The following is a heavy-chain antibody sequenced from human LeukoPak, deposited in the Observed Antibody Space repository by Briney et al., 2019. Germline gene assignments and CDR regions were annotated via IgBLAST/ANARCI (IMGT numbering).Heavy chain of an antibody. CDR3: ARAFYPPDFGFGRAPYYFDK. CDR2: IYPRGNT. J-gene: IGHJ4*02. Sequence: SGTLSLTCAVSGGSISSSNWSNWVGQTPAKGLEWIGEIYPRGNTFYNPSLKSRVTMSVDTSTNQFSLRVNSVTAADAAVYYCARAFYPPDFGFGRAPYYFDKWGRGTLVTVSS. D-gene: IGHD3-16*01. CDR1: GGSISSSNW. V-gene: IGHV4-4*02.